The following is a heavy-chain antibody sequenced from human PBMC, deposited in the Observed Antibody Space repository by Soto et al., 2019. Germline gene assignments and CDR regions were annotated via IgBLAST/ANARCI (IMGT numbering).Heavy chain of an antibody. J-gene: IGHJ5*02. CDR1: GLTVSTSS. CDR2: IRRHTSVT. D-gene: IGHD3-22*01. Sequence: EVQLVESGGMLVQPGGSLRLSCAASGLTVSTSSMNWVRQAPGKGLEWISYIRRHTSVTAYADSVKGRFTISRDSAKNSLYLQMDSRRVEDTAVYYWGKVADSGYYTVDRWGQGTLVTVSS. CDR3: GKVADSGYYTVDR. V-gene: IGHV3-48*01.